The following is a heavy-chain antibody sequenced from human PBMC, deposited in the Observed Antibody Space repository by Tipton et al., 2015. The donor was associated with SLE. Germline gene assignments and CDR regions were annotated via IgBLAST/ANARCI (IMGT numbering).Heavy chain of an antibody. Sequence: SLRLSCAASGFTFSTYSMNWVRQAPGKGLEWVSSISGNGNYIYYADSVKGRFTISRDNAKNSLYLQMNSLRAEDTAVYYCAREYDFWSGYSDYWGQGTLVTVSS. J-gene: IGHJ4*02. CDR1: GFTFSTYS. D-gene: IGHD3-3*01. V-gene: IGHV3-21*01. CDR3: AREYDFWSGYSDY. CDR2: ISGNGNYI.